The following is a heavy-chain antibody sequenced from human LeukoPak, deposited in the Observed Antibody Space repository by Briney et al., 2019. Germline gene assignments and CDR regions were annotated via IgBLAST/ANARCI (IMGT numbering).Heavy chain of an antibody. CDR2: IYYSGST. V-gene: IGHV4-39*01. CDR3: ARQSVVVVAATEAWFDY. Sequence: SETLSLTCTVSGGSISSSSYYWGWIRQPPGKGLEWIGSIYYSGSTYYNPSLKSRVTITVDTSKNQVSLKLSSVTAADTAVYYCARQSVVVVAATEAWFDYWGQGTLVTVSS. J-gene: IGHJ4*02. CDR1: GGSISSSSYY. D-gene: IGHD2-15*01.